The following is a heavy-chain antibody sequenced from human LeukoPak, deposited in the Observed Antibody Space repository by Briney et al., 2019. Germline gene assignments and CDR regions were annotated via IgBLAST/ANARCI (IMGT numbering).Heavy chain of an antibody. Sequence: GRSLRLSCAASGFTFSSYAMHWVRQAPGKGPEWVAVISYDGSNKYYADSVKGRFTISRDNSKNTLYLQMNSLRAEDTAVYYCARESLDYWGQGTLVTVSS. CDR2: ISYDGSNK. CDR3: ARESLDY. CDR1: GFTFSSYA. J-gene: IGHJ4*02. V-gene: IGHV3-30*04.